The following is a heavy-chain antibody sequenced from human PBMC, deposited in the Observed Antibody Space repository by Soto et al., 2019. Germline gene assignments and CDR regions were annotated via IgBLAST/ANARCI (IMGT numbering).Heavy chain of an antibody. Sequence: VGSLSLSCAASGFTFDDYTMHWVRQAPGKGLEWVSLISWDGGSTYYADSVKGRFTISRDNSKNSLYLQMNSLRTEDTALYYCAKDYSSRWLGFNYYGMDVWGQGTTVTVSS. CDR3: AKDYSSRWLGFNYYGMDV. J-gene: IGHJ6*02. V-gene: IGHV3-43*01. CDR1: GFTFDDYT. CDR2: ISWDGGST. D-gene: IGHD6-13*01.